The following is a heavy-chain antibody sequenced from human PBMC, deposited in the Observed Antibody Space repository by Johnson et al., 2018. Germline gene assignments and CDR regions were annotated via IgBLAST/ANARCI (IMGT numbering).Heavy chain of an antibody. V-gene: IGHV3-23*04. Sequence: VQLVQSGGGLVQPGGSLRLSCVASGFTFSNYAMNWVRQAPGEGLEWVSAIRRSGDSTYYADSVKGRFTISRDNSKNTLDLQINSLRAEDTAVYYCAGEGNWNYVYVLAVWGQGTTVTVSS. CDR1: GFTFSNYA. CDR2: IRRSGDST. D-gene: IGHD1-7*01. J-gene: IGHJ6*02. CDR3: AGEGNWNYVYVLAV.